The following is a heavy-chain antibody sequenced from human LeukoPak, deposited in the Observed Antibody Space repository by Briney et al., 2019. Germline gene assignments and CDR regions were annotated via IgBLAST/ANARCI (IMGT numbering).Heavy chain of an antibody. D-gene: IGHD1-1*01. CDR1: GGSISSGSYY. CDR3: ATEVAGY. J-gene: IGHJ4*02. CDR2: IYTSGST. Sequence: SETLSLTCTVSGGSISSGSYYWSWIRQPAGKGLEWIGRIYTSGSTNYNPSLKSRVTISVDTSKNQFSLKLSSVTGADTAVYYCATEVAGYWGQGTLVTVSS. V-gene: IGHV4-61*02.